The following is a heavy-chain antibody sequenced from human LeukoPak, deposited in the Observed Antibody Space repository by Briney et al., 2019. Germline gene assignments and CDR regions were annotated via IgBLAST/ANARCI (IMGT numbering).Heavy chain of an antibody. V-gene: IGHV1-18*01. CDR2: ISAYNGNT. D-gene: IGHD3-10*01. J-gene: IGHJ6*02. CDR3: ARVGSGIYYYYGMDV. CDR1: GYTFTSYG. Sequence: EASVKVSCKASGYTFTSYGISWVRQAPGQGLEWMGWISAYNGNTNYVQKLQGRVTMTTDTSTSTAYMERRSLRSDDTAVYYCARVGSGIYYYYGMDVWGQGTTVTVSS.